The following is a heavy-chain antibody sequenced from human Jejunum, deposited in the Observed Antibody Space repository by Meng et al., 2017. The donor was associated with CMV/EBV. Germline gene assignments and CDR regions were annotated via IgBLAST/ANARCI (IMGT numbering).Heavy chain of an antibody. D-gene: IGHD1-26*01. Sequence: YAISWVRQATGQGLEWMGGIIPIIGSANYAQKFQGRVTITADKSTSTAYMELSSLRSEDTAVYYCARGTPAATIGLYFYYYDMDVWGQGTTVTVSS. CDR3: ARGTPAATIGLYFYYYDMDV. V-gene: IGHV1-69*06. CDR2: IIPIIGSA. CDR1: YA. J-gene: IGHJ6*01.